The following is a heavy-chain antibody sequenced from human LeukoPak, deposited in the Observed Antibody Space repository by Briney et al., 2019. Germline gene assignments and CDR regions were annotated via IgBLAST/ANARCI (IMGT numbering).Heavy chain of an antibody. Sequence: QSGGSLRLSCAASGFTFSSYWMTWVRRAPGKGLEWVAKIKQDGSEMSYVDSVEGRFTISRDNAKNSLYLQMNSLRAEDTAVYYCARGHIAYDFSTGFSHWGQGTLVTVSS. CDR3: ARGHIAYDFSTGFSH. V-gene: IGHV3-7*01. D-gene: IGHD3-3*01. J-gene: IGHJ4*02. CDR2: IKQDGSEM. CDR1: GFTFSSYW.